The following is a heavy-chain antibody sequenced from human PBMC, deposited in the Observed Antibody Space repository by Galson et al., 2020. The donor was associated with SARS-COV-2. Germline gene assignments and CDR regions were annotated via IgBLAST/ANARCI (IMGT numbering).Heavy chain of an antibody. CDR3: ARPEGPRWQGVAYPVPTL. J-gene: IGHJ4*02. V-gene: IGHV5-10-1*01. CDR2: IDPSDSYT. D-gene: IGHD4-17*01. CDR1: GYSFTSYW. Sequence: KIGESLKISCKGSGYSFTSYWISWVRQMPGKGLEWMGRIDPSDSYTNYSPSFQGHVTISADKSISTAYLQWSSLKASDTAMYYCARPEGPRWQGVAYPVPTLWGQGTLVTVSS.